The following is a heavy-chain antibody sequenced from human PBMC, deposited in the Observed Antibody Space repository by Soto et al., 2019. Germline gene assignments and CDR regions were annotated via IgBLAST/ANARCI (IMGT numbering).Heavy chain of an antibody. CDR1: GGSISSGY. CDR2: IYYGGSI. D-gene: IGHD3-22*01. Sequence: PSETLSLTCSVSGGSISSGYWTWIRQPPGKGLEWIGYIYYGGSINYNPSLKSRVIISVDTAKNQFSLRLSSVSAADTAAYYCTGAYYDVSGYSLDPWGQGTSVTVLL. J-gene: IGHJ5*02. V-gene: IGHV4-59*01. CDR3: TGAYYDVSGYSLDP.